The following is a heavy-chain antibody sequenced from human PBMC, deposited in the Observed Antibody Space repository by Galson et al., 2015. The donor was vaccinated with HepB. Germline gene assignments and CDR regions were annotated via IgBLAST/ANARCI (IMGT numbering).Heavy chain of an antibody. CDR1: GGSFSGYY. CDR3: ARGRMGTVTTQVYYYYYYMDV. V-gene: IGHV4-34*01. CDR2: INHSGST. J-gene: IGHJ6*03. D-gene: IGHD4-11*01. Sequence: SETLSLTCAVYGGSFSGYYWSWIRQPPGKGLEWIGEINHSGSTNYNPSLKSRVTISVDTSKNQFSLKLSSVTAADTAVYYCARGRMGTVTTQVYYYYYYMDVWGKGTTVTVSS.